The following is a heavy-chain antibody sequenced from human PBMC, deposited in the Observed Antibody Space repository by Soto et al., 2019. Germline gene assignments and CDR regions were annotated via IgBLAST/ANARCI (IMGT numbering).Heavy chain of an antibody. D-gene: IGHD6-13*01. J-gene: IGHJ6*02. CDR1: GYSFTTYW. Sequence: PGASLKISCEGSGYSFTTYWIAWVRQMPGKGLEWMGIIYPGDSGTRYSPSFQGQVTISADKSISTAYLQWSSLKASDSAMYYCARTRTSSHYYDIDVXGQGTTVPVS. V-gene: IGHV5-51*01. CDR2: IYPGDSGT. CDR3: ARTRTSSHYYDIDV.